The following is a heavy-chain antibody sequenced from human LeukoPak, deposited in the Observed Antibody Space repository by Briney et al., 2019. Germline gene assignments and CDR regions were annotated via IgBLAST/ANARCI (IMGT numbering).Heavy chain of an antibody. CDR3: ARDQRDSSGPTDY. CDR2: INPNSGGT. J-gene: IGHJ4*02. V-gene: IGHV1-2*02. Sequence: ASVKVSCKASGYTFTGYYMHWVRQAPGQGLEWMGWINPNSGGTNYAQKFQGRVTMTRDTSISTAYMELSRLRSDDTAVYYCARDQRDSSGPTDYWGQGTLVTVSS. CDR1: GYTFTGYY. D-gene: IGHD6-19*01.